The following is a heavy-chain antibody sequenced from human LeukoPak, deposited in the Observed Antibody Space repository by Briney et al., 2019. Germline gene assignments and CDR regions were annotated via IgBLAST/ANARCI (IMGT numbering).Heavy chain of an antibody. J-gene: IGHJ4*02. CDR1: GGSISSGDYY. V-gene: IGHV4-30-4*01. D-gene: IGHD3-22*01. CDR2: IYYSGST. CDR3: ARGVDSSGYPGDY. Sequence: SETLSLTCTVSGGSISSGDYYWSWIRQPPGKGLEWIGYIYYSGSTYYNPSLKSRVTISVDTSKNQFSLKLSSVTAADTAVYYCARGVDSSGYPGDYWGQGTLVTVSS.